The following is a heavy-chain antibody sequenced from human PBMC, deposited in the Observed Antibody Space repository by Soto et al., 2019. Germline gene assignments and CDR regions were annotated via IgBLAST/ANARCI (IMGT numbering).Heavy chain of an antibody. D-gene: IGHD3-16*01. J-gene: IGHJ4*01. CDR3: ARGYVRDRCVDE. Sequence: SVTLSLTCTFSGCSISIGGYYWSWIRQHPGKGLEWIGYIYYSGSTYYNPSLKSRVTISVDTSKNQFSLKLSSVTAADTAVYYGARGYVRDRCVDEWGQGTLVTVYS. V-gene: IGHV4-31*03. CDR1: GCSISIGGYY. CDR2: IYYSGST.